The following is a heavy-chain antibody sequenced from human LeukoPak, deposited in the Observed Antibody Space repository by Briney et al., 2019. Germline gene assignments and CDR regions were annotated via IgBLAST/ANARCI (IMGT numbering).Heavy chain of an antibody. V-gene: IGHV3-30-3*01. J-gene: IGHJ4*02. D-gene: IGHD3-22*01. CDR2: ISYDGSNK. Sequence: QAGGSLRLSCAASGFIFSSYAMHWVRQAPGKGLEWVAVISYDGSNKYYADSVKGRFTISRDNSKNTLYLQMNSLRAEDTAVYYCARGGHYYDSSGLDYWGQGTLVTVSS. CDR1: GFIFSSYA. CDR3: ARGGHYYDSSGLDY.